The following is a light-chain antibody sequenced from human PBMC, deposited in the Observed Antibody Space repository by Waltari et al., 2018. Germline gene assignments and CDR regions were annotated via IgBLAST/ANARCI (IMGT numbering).Light chain of an antibody. J-gene: IGLJ1*01. CDR3: GSYTVTNNLYV. CDR2: ELN. CDR1: GSDVGDFNL. V-gene: IGLV2-8*01. Sequence: QSALTQPPSASGSPGQSVTISCTGTGSDVGDFNLVSWYQQRPGQAPELLMFELNKRPSGVSSRFSGSKSANAASLTISGLQAEDEGDYYCGSYTVTNNLYVFGTGTKVTVL.